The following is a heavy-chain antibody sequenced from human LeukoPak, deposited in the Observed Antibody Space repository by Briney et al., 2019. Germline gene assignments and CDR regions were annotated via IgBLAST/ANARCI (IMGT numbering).Heavy chain of an antibody. D-gene: IGHD2-2*01. J-gene: IGHJ4*02. CDR3: ARLGCSSTSCYEDDY. CDR2: IKQDGSGK. Sequence: GGSPRLSCAASGFTFSSYWMSWARQAPGKGLEWVANIKQDGSGKYYVDSVKGRFTISRDNAKNSLYLQMNSLRAEDTAVYYCARLGCSSTSCYEDDYWGQGTLVTVSS. CDR1: GFTFSSYW. V-gene: IGHV3-7*01.